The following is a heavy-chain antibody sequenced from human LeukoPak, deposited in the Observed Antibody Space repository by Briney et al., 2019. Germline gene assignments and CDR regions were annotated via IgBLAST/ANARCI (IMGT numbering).Heavy chain of an antibody. D-gene: IGHD3-10*01. V-gene: IGHV3-15*01. Sequence: GGSLRLSCAASGFTFSNTWMNWVRQAQGKGLEWVGRIQSKTDGGTTEYAAPVKGRFTISRDDSKTTLYLQMNSLKTEDTAVYYCATLTVRGVINIWGQGTLVTVSS. J-gene: IGHJ4*02. CDR1: GFTFSNTW. CDR3: ATLTVRGVINI. CDR2: IQSKTDGGTT.